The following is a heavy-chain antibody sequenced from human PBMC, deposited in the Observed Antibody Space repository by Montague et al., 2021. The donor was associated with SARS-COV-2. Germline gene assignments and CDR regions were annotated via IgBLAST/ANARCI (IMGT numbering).Heavy chain of an antibody. CDR3: ARDRRSWFPPYYYGMDV. CDR1: GGSISSSNW. V-gene: IGHV4-4*02. CDR2: IYYSGST. D-gene: IGHD6-13*01. Sequence: SETLSLTCAVSGGSISSSNWCWWVRQPPAKGLEWLGGIYYSGSTXXNPXXXSRVTISVDKSKNQFSLMLSSVTAADTAVYYCARDRRSWFPPYYYGMDVWGQGTTVTVSS. J-gene: IGHJ6*02.